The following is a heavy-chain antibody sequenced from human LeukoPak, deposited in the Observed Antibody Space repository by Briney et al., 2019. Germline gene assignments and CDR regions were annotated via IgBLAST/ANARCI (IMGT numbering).Heavy chain of an antibody. CDR3: ARDGVPGTYYYYYMDV. Sequence: PGGSLRLSCAASGFTFSSYAMHWVRQARGKGLEYVSAIRCNGGSTYYANSVRGRFTISRDNSKNTLYLQMGSLRAEDMAVYYCARDGVPGTYYYYYMDVWGKGTTVTVSS. J-gene: IGHJ6*03. V-gene: IGHV3-64*01. CDR1: GFTFSSYA. CDR2: IRCNGGST. D-gene: IGHD1-1*01.